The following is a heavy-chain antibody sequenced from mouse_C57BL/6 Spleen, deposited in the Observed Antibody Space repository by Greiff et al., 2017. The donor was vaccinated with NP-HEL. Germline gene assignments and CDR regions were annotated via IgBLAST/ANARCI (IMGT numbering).Heavy chain of an antibody. CDR3: ARDKFPYYRDY. CDR2: IDPSDSET. CDR1: GYTFTSYW. Sequence: QVQLKQPGAELVRPGSSVKLSCKASGYTFTSYWMHWVKQRPIQGLEWIGNIDPSDSETHYNQKFKDKATLTVDKSSSTAYMQLSSLTSEDSAVYYCARDKFPYYRDYWGQGTTLTVSS. J-gene: IGHJ2*01. V-gene: IGHV1-52*01.